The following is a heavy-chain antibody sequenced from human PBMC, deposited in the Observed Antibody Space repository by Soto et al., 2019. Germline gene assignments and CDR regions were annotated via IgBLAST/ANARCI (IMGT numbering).Heavy chain of an antibody. CDR2: IWYDGSKK. D-gene: IGHD6-19*01. V-gene: IGHV3-33*01. J-gene: IGHJ4*02. Sequence: QVQLVESGGGVVQPGRSLRLSCAASGFTFRSYGMHWVRQAPGKGLEWVAGIWYDGSKKYYADSVSGRFTISSYNSKNTLDLQMNSLRAEDTAVYYCACSVAGTWRSFDYWGQGTLVTVSS. CDR3: ACSVAGTWRSFDY. CDR1: GFTFRSYG.